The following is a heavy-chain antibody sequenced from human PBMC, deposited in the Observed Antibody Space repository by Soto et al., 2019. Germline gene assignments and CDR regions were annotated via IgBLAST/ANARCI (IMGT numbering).Heavy chain of an antibody. D-gene: IGHD2-15*01. J-gene: IGHJ5*02. CDR1: GYTSTGYY. CDR2: INPNSGGT. Sequence: ASVKVSCKASGYTSTGYYMHWVRQAPGQGLEWMGWINPNSGGTNYAQKFQGWVTMTRDTSISTAYMELSRLRSDDTAVYYCARGIAGYCSGGSCSGVNWFDPWGQGTLVTVSS. V-gene: IGHV1-2*04. CDR3: ARGIAGYCSGGSCSGVNWFDP.